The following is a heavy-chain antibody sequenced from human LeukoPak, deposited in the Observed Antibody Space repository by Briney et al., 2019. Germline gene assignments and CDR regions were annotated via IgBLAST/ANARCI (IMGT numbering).Heavy chain of an antibody. J-gene: IGHJ4*02. CDR3: VRRHFDRREWRNPDY. CDR2: ISSSGTTI. Sequence: GGSLRLSCAASGFTVSSNYMSWARQAPGKGLEWVSYISSSGTTIYYADSVKARFTISRDNAKNSLYLQMNSLRAEDTAVYYCVRRHFDRREWRNPDYWGQGTLVTVSS. V-gene: IGHV3-11*04. D-gene: IGHD3-3*01. CDR1: GFTVSSNY.